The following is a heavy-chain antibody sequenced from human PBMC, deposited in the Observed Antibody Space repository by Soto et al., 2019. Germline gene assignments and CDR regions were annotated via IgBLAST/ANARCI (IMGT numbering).Heavy chain of an antibody. CDR2: INPRGGSQ. CDR3: ARVALSGGGWLDP. J-gene: IGHJ5*02. Sequence: QVQLVQAGAGVKKPGASVKGSCKASGYHFTRYYMPLVRQAPGQRLEWMGIINPRGGSQTYAQKFQGRVTVTRDTSTSTVYMELSNLRSDDTAIYYCARVALSGGGWLDPWGQGTLVTVSS. D-gene: IGHD1-26*01. CDR1: GYHFTRYY. V-gene: IGHV1-46*01.